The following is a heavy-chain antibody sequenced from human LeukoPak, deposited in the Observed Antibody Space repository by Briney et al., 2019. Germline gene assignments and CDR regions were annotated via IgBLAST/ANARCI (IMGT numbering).Heavy chain of an antibody. V-gene: IGHV3-30*02. J-gene: IGHJ3*02. CDR1: GFTFSSYG. D-gene: IGHD2-2*02. CDR3: AKDLVGYCSSTSCYTAFDI. Sequence: GGSLRLSCAAPGFTFSSYGMHWVRQAPGKGLEGVAFIRYDGSNKYYAESVRGRFTISRDNSKNTLYLQMNSLRAEDTAVYYCAKDLVGYCSSTSCYTAFDIWGQGTMVTVSS. CDR2: IRYDGSNK.